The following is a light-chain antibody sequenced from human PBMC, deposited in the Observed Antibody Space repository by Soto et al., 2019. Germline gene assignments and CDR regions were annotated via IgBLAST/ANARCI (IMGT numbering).Light chain of an antibody. CDR3: NSYTTSSTVV. CDR1: SSDVGGYNF. J-gene: IGLJ1*01. Sequence: QSALTQPASVFGSPGQSITISCTGTSSDVGGYNFVSWYQQLPGKAPKLLIYEVTSRPSGVSNRFSGSKSGNTASLTISGLQPEDEADYYCNSYTTSSTVVFGAGTKLTVL. CDR2: EVT. V-gene: IGLV2-14*03.